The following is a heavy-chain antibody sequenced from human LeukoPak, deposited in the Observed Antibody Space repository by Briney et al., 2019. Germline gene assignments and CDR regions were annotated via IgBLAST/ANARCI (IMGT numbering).Heavy chain of an antibody. CDR2: IYYSGST. D-gene: IGHD3-22*01. CDR3: ARAGYYYDSSGYLDY. CDR1: GGSISSYY. V-gene: IGHV4-59*12. Sequence: PSETLSLTCTVSGGSISSYYWSWIRQPPGKGLEWIGYIYYSGSTNYNPSLKSRVTMSVDTSKNQFSLKLSSVTAADTAVYYCARAGYYYDSSGYLDYWGQGTLVTVSS. J-gene: IGHJ4*02.